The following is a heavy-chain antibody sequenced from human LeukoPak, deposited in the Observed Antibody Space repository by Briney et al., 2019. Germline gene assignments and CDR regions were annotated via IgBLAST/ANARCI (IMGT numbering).Heavy chain of an antibody. CDR2: IYYSGST. CDR1: GGAISSYY. D-gene: IGHD6-13*01. J-gene: IGHJ5*02. V-gene: IGHV4-59*01. Sequence: SETLSLTCTVSGGAISSYYWSWIRQPPGTGLEWIGYIYYSGSTNYNPSLKSRVTISVDTSKNQFSLKLSSVTAADTAVYYCAAISSSWYSTGFDPWGQGTLVTVSS. CDR3: AAISSSWYSTGFDP.